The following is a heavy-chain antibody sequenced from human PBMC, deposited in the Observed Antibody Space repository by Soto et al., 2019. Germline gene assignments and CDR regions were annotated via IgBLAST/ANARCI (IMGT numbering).Heavy chain of an antibody. CDR2: MNPNSGNT. V-gene: IGHV1-8*01. D-gene: IGHD1-26*01. CDR3: ARQKLDASEY. Sequence: QVQLVQSGAEVKKPGASVKVSCKASGYTFTSYDINWVRQAPGQGLEWMGWMNPNSGNTGYAQKFQGRVTMTKNTSISTSYRELSSLRSDDTALYYCARQKLDASEYWGQGTLVSVSS. CDR1: GYTFTSYD. J-gene: IGHJ4*02.